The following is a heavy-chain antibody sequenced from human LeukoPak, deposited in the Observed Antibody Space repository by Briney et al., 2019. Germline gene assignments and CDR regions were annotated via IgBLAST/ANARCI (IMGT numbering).Heavy chain of an antibody. CDR1: GFSLSSYE. CDR2: TGVSGDNTL. J-gene: IGHJ1*01. V-gene: IGHV3-48*03. CDR3: VTGLVAGTHH. D-gene: IGHD6-19*01. Sequence: GGSLRLSCAASGFSLSSYEMNWVRRAPGKGLEWLTHTGVSGDNTLYNADSVKCRFTVSRDSAKNPLFLQMKHLRAEDTATYYCVTGLVAGTHHWAQGTVVRVLS.